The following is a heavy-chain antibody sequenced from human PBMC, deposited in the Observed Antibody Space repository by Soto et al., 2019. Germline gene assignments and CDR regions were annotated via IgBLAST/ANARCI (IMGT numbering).Heavy chain of an antibody. CDR3: ARDVNLLRFLEWLPKAYYYYGMDV. V-gene: IGHV1-69*13. Sequence: SVKVSCKASGGTFSSYAISWVRQAPGQGLEWMGGIIPIFGTANYAQKFQGRVTITADESTSTAYMELSSLRSEDTAVYYCARDVNLLRFLEWLPKAYYYYGMDVWGQGTTVTVSS. CDR2: IIPIFGTA. CDR1: GGTFSSYA. J-gene: IGHJ6*02. D-gene: IGHD3-3*01.